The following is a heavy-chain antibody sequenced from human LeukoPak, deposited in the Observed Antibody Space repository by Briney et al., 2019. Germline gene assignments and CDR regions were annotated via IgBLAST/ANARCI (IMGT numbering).Heavy chain of an antibody. CDR1: GFTFSSYG. V-gene: IGHV3-30*18. Sequence: PGGSLRLSCAASGFTFSSYGMHWVRQAPGKGLEWVAVISYDGSNKYYADSVKGRFTISRDNSKNTLYLQMNSLRAEDTAVYYCAKDQGMLAIHYYYGMDVWGQGTTVTVSS. CDR3: AKDQGMLAIHYYYGMDV. J-gene: IGHJ6*02. CDR2: ISYDGSNK. D-gene: IGHD2-8*01.